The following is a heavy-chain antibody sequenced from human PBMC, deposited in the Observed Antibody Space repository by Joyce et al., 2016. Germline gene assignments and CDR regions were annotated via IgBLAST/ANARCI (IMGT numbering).Heavy chain of an antibody. Sequence: EVQLVESGGGLVQSGGSLRLSCAASGFSFSGYWIHWVREAPGKGLVWVSRINTDGSSTRFADSVKGRFTISGDNAKNTLYLKMNSLRAEDTAVYYCVRGISARPGGPNWFDPWGQGTLVTVSS. V-gene: IGHV3-74*01. D-gene: IGHD6-6*01. CDR3: VRGISARPGGPNWFDP. J-gene: IGHJ5*02. CDR1: GFSFSGYW. CDR2: INTDGSST.